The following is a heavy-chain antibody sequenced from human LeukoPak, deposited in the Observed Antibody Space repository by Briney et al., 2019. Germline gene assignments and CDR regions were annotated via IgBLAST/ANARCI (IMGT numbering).Heavy chain of an antibody. CDR3: ASHPVQLERRSWFDP. J-gene: IGHJ5*02. CDR2: IYYSGST. Sequence: SETLSLTCTVSGGSISSYYWSWIRQPPGKGLEWIGYIYYSGSTNYNPSLKSRVTISVDTSKNQFSLELSSVTAADTAVYYCASHPVQLERRSWFDPWGQGTLVTVSS. CDR1: GGSISSYY. V-gene: IGHV4-59*08. D-gene: IGHD1-1*01.